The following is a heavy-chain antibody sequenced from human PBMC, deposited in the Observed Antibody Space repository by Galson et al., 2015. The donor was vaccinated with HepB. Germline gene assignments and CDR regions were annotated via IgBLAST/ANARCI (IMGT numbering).Heavy chain of an antibody. J-gene: IGHJ4*02. CDR2: ISSSSSYI. CDR1: GFTFSSYS. V-gene: IGHV3-21*01. CDR3: AAGGYSYGGGSDY. D-gene: IGHD5-18*01. Sequence: SLRLSCAASGFTFSSYSMNWVRQAPGKGLEWVSSISSSSSYIYYADSVKGRFTISRDNAKNSLYLQMNSLRAEDTAVYYCAAGGYSYGGGSDYWGQGTLVTVSS.